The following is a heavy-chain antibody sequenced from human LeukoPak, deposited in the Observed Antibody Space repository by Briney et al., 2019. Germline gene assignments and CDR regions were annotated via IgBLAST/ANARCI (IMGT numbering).Heavy chain of an antibody. D-gene: IGHD3-10*01. Sequence: GGSLRLSCAASGFTFSSYGMHWVRQAPGKGLEWVAVISYDGSNKYFADSVKGRFTTSRDNSKNTLYLQMNSLRAEDTAVYYCAKGNYYGPFDYWGQGTLVTVSS. CDR2: ISYDGSNK. CDR3: AKGNYYGPFDY. V-gene: IGHV3-30*18. CDR1: GFTFSSYG. J-gene: IGHJ4*02.